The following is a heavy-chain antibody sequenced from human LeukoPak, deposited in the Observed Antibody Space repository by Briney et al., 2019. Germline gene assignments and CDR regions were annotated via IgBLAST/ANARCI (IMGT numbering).Heavy chain of an antibody. CDR2: IYTSGST. J-gene: IGHJ4*02. V-gene: IGHV4-4*07. D-gene: IGHD5-24*01. CDR3: ATGDGYNSFDY. CDR1: GGSFSSYY. Sequence: PSETLSLTCTVSGGSFSSYYWSLIRQPAGKGLEWIGRIYTSGSTNYNSSLKSRVTMSVDTSKNQVSLKLSSVTAADTAVYYCATGDGYNSFDYWGQGTLVTVSS.